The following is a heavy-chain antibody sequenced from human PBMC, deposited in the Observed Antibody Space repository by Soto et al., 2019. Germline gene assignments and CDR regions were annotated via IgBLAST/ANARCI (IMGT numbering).Heavy chain of an antibody. Sequence: PSETLSLTCAVSGCSISSGGYSWSWLRQPPGKGREWIGYIYHSGSTYYNPSLKSRVTISVDRSKNQFSLKLSSVTAADTAVYYCARENSNYQYFDYWGQGTLVTVSS. D-gene: IGHD1-7*01. J-gene: IGHJ4*02. V-gene: IGHV4-30-2*01. CDR2: IYHSGST. CDR3: ARENSNYQYFDY. CDR1: GCSISSGGYS.